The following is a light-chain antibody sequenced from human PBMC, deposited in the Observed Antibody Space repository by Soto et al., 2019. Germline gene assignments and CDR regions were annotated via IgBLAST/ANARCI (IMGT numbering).Light chain of an antibody. Sequence: EIVMTHSPESLAVCLAQRVTFHCKYSQSGLYTSNNRNYLAWYQQKPGQPPKLLIYWASTRESVVPDRFSVSGSGTDFTLTISSLQAEDVSVYYCQQYYNTPLTFREGTKVDIK. CDR1: QSGLYTSNNRNY. V-gene: IGKV4-1*01. J-gene: IGKJ4*01. CDR3: QQYYNTPLT. CDR2: WAS.